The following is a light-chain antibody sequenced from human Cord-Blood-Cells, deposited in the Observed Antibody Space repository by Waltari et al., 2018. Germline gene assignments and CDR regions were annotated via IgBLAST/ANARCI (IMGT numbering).Light chain of an antibody. CDR2: EVS. CDR1: SSDVGGYNY. CDR3: SSYAGSNNLV. J-gene: IGLJ3*02. V-gene: IGLV2-8*01. Sequence: QSALTQPPSASGSPGQSVTISCTGTSSDVGGYNYVSWYQQHPGKAPKLMLYEVSKRPSGVPDRFSGSKSGNTASRTVSGLQAEDEADYYCSSYAGSNNLVFGGGTKLTVL.